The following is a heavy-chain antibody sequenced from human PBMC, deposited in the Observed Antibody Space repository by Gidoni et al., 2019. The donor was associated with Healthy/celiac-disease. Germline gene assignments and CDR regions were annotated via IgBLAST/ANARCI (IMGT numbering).Heavy chain of an antibody. D-gene: IGHD3-16*01. CDR1: GGSISSSSYY. CDR3: ARHLRRLGVYGMDV. V-gene: IGHV4-39*01. J-gene: IGHJ6*02. Sequence: QLQLQESGPGLVKPSETLSLTCTVSGGSISSSSYYWGWIRQPPGKGLEWIGSIYYSGSTYYNPSLKSRVTISVDTSKNQFSLKLSSVTAADTAVYYCARHLRRLGVYGMDVWGQGTTVTVSS. CDR2: IYYSGST.